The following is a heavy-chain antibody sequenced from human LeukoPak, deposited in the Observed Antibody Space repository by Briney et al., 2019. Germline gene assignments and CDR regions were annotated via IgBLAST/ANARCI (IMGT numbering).Heavy chain of an antibody. D-gene: IGHD6-13*01. J-gene: IGHJ4*02. CDR1: GFTFSSYW. V-gene: IGHV3-7*01. CDR2: IKQDGSEK. CDR3: AREGFSNSWYAY. Sequence: GGSLRLSCAASGFTFSSYWMSWVRQAPGRGLEWVANIKQDGSEKYYVDSVKGRFTISRDNAENSLYLQMNSLRAEDTAVYYCAREGFSNSWYAYWGQGTLVTVSS.